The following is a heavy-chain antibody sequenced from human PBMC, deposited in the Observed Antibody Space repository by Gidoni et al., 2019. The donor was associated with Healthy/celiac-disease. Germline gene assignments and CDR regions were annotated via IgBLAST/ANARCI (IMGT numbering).Heavy chain of an antibody. J-gene: IGHJ6*03. D-gene: IGHD3-3*01. CDR1: GYTFTSYG. Sequence: QVQLVKSGAEVKKPGASVTVSCKASGYTFTSYGISWVRRAPGQGLEWMGWIRAYNGNTNSTQKLQGRVTMTTDTSTSTAYMELRSLRSDDTAVYYCARDVRPGMEWLYNYYYYYYMDVWGKGTTVTVSS. CDR2: IRAYNGNT. V-gene: IGHV1-18*01. CDR3: ARDVRPGMEWLYNYYYYYYMDV.